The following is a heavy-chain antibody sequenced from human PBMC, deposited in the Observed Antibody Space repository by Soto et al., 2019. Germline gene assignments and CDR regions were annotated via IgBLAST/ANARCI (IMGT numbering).Heavy chain of an antibody. D-gene: IGHD1-1*01. CDR2: IYYSGST. J-gene: IGHJ4*02. CDR3: ARDRAGGLELGYFDY. CDR1: GGSISSGDYY. V-gene: IGHV4-30-4*01. Sequence: QVQLQESGPGLVKPSQTLSLTCTVSGGSISSGDYYWSWIRQPPGKGLEWIGYIYYSGSTYYNPSLKSRVTISVDTSKNQFSLKLSSVTAADTAVYYCARDRAGGLELGYFDYWGQGTLVTVSS.